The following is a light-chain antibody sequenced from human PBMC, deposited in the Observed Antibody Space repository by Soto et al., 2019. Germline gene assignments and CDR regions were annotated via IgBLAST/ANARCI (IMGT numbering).Light chain of an antibody. V-gene: IGLV2-11*01. CDR3: ISYIPSTTTHWV. CDR1: SSDVGYYNY. CDR2: DVS. J-gene: IGLJ3*02. Sequence: QSALTQPRSVSGSPGQSVTISCSGTSSDVGYYNYVSWYQQHPGKAPKLMIYDVSKRPSGVPDRFSGSKSGNTASLTISGLQAEDEADYYCISYIPSTTTHWVFGGGTKLTVL.